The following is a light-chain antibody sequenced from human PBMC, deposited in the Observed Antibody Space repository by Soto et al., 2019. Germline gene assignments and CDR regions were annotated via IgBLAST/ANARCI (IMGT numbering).Light chain of an antibody. CDR2: VAS. CDR3: QQSFTTPLT. Sequence: DIQMTQSPSSLSASVGDRFTITCRASQSIGRFLNWYQQKPGKAPNVLINVASTLRSGVPSRFSGSGSGTDFNLTINSLQPEDFATYFCQQSFTTPLTFGGGTKVDI. CDR1: QSIGRF. V-gene: IGKV1-39*01. J-gene: IGKJ4*01.